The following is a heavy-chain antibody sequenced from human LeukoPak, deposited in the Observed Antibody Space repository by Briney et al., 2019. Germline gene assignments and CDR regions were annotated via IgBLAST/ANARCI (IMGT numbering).Heavy chain of an antibody. D-gene: IGHD2-21*02. J-gene: IGHJ3*02. V-gene: IGHV4-61*02. CDR1: GGSISSGSDY. CDR3: ARKKVVTAHFDI. Sequence: PSETLSLTCTVSGGSISSGSDYWSWIRQPAGKGLEWIGRIYISGSTNYNPSLKSRVTISVDTSKNQFSLNLTSVTAADTAVYYCARKKVVTAHFDIWGQGTMVTVSS. CDR2: IYISGST.